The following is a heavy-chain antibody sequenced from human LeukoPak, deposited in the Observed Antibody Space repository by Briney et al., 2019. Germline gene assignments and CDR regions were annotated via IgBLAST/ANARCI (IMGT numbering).Heavy chain of an antibody. Sequence: GGSLRLSCAVSGFTFSSHAMSWVRQVPGKGLEWVSAISGSGGSTYYADSVKGRFTISRDNSKNTLYLQMNSLRAEDTAVYYCAKSVVPAAIRNYFDYWGQGTLVTVSS. D-gene: IGHD2-2*02. CDR1: GFTFSSHA. CDR3: AKSVVPAAIRNYFDY. V-gene: IGHV3-23*01. CDR2: ISGSGGST. J-gene: IGHJ4*02.